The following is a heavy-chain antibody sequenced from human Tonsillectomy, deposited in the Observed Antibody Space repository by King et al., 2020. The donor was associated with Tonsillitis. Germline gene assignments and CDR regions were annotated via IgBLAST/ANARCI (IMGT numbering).Heavy chain of an antibody. V-gene: IGHV4-39*01. CDR1: GGSISSSDYF. CDR2: IYYSGNT. D-gene: IGHD3-10*01. J-gene: IGHJ2*01. Sequence: LQLQESGPGLVKPSETLSLTCTVSGGSISSSDYFWGWMRQPPGKGLEWIGSIYYSGNTYYNPSLKSRVTISVDTSKNQFSLKLNSVTAADTAVYYCALGWYFDLWGRGTLVTVSS. CDR3: ALGWYFDL.